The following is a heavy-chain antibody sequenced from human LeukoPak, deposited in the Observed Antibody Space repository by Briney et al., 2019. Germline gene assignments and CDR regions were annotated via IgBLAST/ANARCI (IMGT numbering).Heavy chain of an antibody. D-gene: IGHD6-13*01. Sequence: GGSLRLSCAASGFTFSSYAMSWVRQAPGKGLVWVARINSDGTTTNYADSVKGRFTISRDNARNTLYLQMNSLTADDTAVYYCARGYYSGSRIDYWGQGILVTVSS. V-gene: IGHV3-74*01. CDR2: INSDGTTT. J-gene: IGHJ4*02. CDR1: GFTFSSYA. CDR3: ARGYYSGSRIDY.